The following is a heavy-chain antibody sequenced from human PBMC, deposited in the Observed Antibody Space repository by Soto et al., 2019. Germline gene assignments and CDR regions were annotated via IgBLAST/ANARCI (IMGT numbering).Heavy chain of an antibody. CDR1: GYTVTSYA. Sequence: QVQLVQSGAEVKKPGASVKVSCKASGYTVTSYAMHWVHEAPGQRLEWMGWINAGNGNTKYSQKFQGRVTITRDTSASTAYMELSSLRSEDTAVYSCAKTEYGSGSYQTTYYYYGMDGWGQGTTVTVSS. V-gene: IGHV1-3*01. D-gene: IGHD3-10*01. CDR3: AKTEYGSGSYQTTYYYYGMDG. CDR2: INAGNGNT. J-gene: IGHJ6*02.